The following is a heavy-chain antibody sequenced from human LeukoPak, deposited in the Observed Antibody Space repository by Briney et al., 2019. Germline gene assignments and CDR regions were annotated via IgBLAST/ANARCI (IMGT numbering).Heavy chain of an antibody. Sequence: PSGGSLRLSCAASGFTVSSYAMSWVRQARGKGLEWVSAISGSGGSTYYADSVKGRFTISRDNSKNTLYLQMNSLRAEDMAVYYCAKSNGAWAFDIWGQGTMVTVSS. CDR2: ISGSGGST. V-gene: IGHV3-23*01. CDR3: AKSNGAWAFDI. J-gene: IGHJ3*02. CDR1: GFTVSSYA. D-gene: IGHD2-8*01.